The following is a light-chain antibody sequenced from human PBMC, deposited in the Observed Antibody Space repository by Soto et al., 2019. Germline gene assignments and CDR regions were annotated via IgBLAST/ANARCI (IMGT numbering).Light chain of an antibody. J-gene: IGKJ1*01. CDR2: GAS. Sequence: RVITQSPASLRVLQGDRATLSCRASQSVSSNLAWYQQKPGQAPRLLIYGASTRATGIPARFSGSGSGTEFTLTISSLQSEDFAVYYCQQYKNGWTFGQGTKVDI. V-gene: IGKV3-15*01. CDR3: QQYKNGWT. CDR1: QSVSSN.